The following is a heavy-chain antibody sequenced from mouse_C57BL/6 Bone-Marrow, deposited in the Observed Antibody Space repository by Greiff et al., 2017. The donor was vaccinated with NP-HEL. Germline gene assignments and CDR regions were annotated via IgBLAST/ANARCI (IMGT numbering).Heavy chain of an antibody. D-gene: IGHD3-3*01. CDR1: GFTFSDYG. CDR3: ARDKLDWYFDV. V-gene: IGHV5-15*01. CDR2: ISNLAYSI. Sequence: EVQGVESGGGLVQPGGSLKLSCAASGFTFSDYGMAWVRQAPRKGPEWVAFISNLAYSIYYADTVTGRFTISRENAKNTLYLEMSSLRSEDTAMYYCARDKLDWYFDVWGTGTTVTVSS. J-gene: IGHJ1*03.